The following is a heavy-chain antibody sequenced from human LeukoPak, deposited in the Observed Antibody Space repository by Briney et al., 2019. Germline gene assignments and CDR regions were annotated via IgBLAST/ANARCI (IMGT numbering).Heavy chain of an antibody. V-gene: IGHV4-61*02. D-gene: IGHD3-3*01. J-gene: IGHJ5*02. CDR1: GGSISSGSYY. Sequence: SETLYLTCSVSGGSISSGSYYWSWIRQPAGKGLEWIGRIYTSGSTNYNPSLKSRVTISVDTSKNQFSLKLSSVTAADTAVYYCARAALRITIFGVVILDWFGPWGQGTLVTVSS. CDR2: IYTSGST. CDR3: ARAALRITIFGVVILDWFGP.